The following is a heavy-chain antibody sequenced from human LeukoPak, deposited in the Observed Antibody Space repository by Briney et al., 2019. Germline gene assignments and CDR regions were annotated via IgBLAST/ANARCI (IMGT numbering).Heavy chain of an antibody. CDR1: GFTFSSYA. V-gene: IGHV3-23*01. D-gene: IGHD2-2*02. J-gene: IGHJ5*02. CDR3: AKVGCSSTSCYRDWFDP. Sequence: GGSLRLSCAASGFTFSSYAMSWVRQAPGKGLEWVSATSGSGGSTYYADSVKGRFTISRDNSKNTLYLQMNSLRAEDTAVYYCAKVGCSSTSCYRDWFDPWGQGTLVTVSS. CDR2: TSGSGGST.